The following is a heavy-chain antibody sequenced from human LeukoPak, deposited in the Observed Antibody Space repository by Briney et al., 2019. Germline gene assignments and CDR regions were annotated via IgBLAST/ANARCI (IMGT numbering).Heavy chain of an antibody. CDR2: ISSDGTNR. Sequence: GRSLRLSCAASGFTFSGYALHWVRQAPGKGLEWVAVISSDGTNRYYADSVKGRFTISRDNSKNTVYLQMNSLRAEDTAVYYCARVAIFGAVIPPDYWGQGTLVTVSS. V-gene: IGHV3-30*01. D-gene: IGHD3-3*02. J-gene: IGHJ4*02. CDR3: ARVAIFGAVIPPDY. CDR1: GFTFSGYA.